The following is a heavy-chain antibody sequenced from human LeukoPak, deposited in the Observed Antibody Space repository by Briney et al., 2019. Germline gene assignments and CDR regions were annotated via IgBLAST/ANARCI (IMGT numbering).Heavy chain of an antibody. J-gene: IGHJ6*03. CDR1: GGSFSGYY. CDR2: INHGGST. D-gene: IGHD6-13*01. CDR3: ARAHSKGIAAAGPGSYYYYYMDV. Sequence: SETLSLTCAVYGGSFSGYYCSWIRQTPGKGLEWIGEINHGGSTSYNPSLKSRVTISVDTSKNQFSLKLSSVTAADTAVYYCARAHSKGIAAAGPGSYYYYYMDVWGKGTTVTISS. V-gene: IGHV4-34*01.